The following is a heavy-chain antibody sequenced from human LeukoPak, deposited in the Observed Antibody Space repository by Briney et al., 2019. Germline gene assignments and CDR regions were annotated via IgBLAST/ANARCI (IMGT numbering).Heavy chain of an antibody. V-gene: IGHV1-18*01. Sequence: ASVKASCKASGYTFTSYGISWVRQAPGQGLEWMGWISAYNGYTNYAQKLQGRVTMTTDTSTSTAYMELRSLRSDDTAVYYCARDLHHQYPTYYDILTGYHFDYWGQGTLVTVSS. CDR1: GYTFTSYG. J-gene: IGHJ4*02. CDR2: ISAYNGYT. D-gene: IGHD3-9*01. CDR3: ARDLHHQYPTYYDILTGYHFDY.